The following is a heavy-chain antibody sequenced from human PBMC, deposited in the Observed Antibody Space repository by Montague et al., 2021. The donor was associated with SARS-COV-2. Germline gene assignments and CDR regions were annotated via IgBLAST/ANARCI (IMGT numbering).Heavy chain of an antibody. J-gene: IGHJ6*02. D-gene: IGHD3-10*01. V-gene: IGHV4-59*01. Sequence: SETRSLTCTVSGGSISSYYWSWIRQPPGKGLEWIGYIYYSGSTNYNPSLKSRVTISVDTSKNQFSLKLSSVTAADTAVYYCAREGVLWFGEVYYYGMDVWGQGTTVTVSS. CDR1: GGSISSYY. CDR3: AREGVLWFGEVYYYGMDV. CDR2: IYYSGST.